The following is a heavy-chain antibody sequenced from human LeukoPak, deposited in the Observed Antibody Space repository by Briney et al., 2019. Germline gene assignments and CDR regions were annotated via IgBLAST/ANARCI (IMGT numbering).Heavy chain of an antibody. J-gene: IGHJ3*02. V-gene: IGHV4-39*01. CDR1: GGSISSSSYY. CDR3: ARGDGTKRAFDI. D-gene: IGHD1/OR15-1a*01. CDR2: IYYSGST. Sequence: PSETLSLTCSVSGGSISSSSYYWGWIRQSPGKGLEWIGSIYYSGSTYYNPSLKSRVTISVDTSKNQFSLKLNSVTAADTAVYYCARGDGTKRAFDIWGQGTMVTVSS.